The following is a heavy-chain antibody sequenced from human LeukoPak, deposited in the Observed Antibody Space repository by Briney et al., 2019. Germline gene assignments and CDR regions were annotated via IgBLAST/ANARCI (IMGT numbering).Heavy chain of an antibody. J-gene: IGHJ5*02. D-gene: IGHD2-15*01. CDR2: ITTTSSYT. V-gene: IGHV3-21*01. CDR3: ARSGCPGGSCYLRYSWLDL. CDR1: GFTFSNSD. Sequence: GGSLRLSCATSGFTFSNSDMNWVRQAPGKGLEWVSSITTTSSYTYYADSVRGRFTISRDNAKNSLYLLMDSLRVEDTAVYYCARSGCPGGSCYLRYSWLDLWGRGTLVTVSS.